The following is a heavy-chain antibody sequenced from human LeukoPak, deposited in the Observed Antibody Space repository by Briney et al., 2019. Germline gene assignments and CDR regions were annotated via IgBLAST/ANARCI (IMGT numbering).Heavy chain of an antibody. CDR1: GDSISSYY. CDR2: VYVTGST. CDR3: ARDRQWLVDH. J-gene: IGHJ5*02. Sequence: SETLSLTCTVPGDSISSYYWSWIRQPAGKGLEWIGRVYVTGSTNLNPALQSRVTMSVDTSKNQFSLKLTSVTAADTAVYYCARDRQWLVDHWGQGTLVTVSS. V-gene: IGHV4-4*07. D-gene: IGHD6-19*01.